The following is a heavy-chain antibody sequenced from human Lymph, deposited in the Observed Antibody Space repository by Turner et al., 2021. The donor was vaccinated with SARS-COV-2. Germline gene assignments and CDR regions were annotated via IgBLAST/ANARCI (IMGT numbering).Heavy chain of an antibody. Sequence: EVQLVETGGGLIQPGGSLRRSCAASGFTVSSNYMTWVRQAPGKGLEWVSLIYSGGSTYYADSVKGRFTISRDNSKNTLYLQMNSLRAEDTAIYYCARDLQLYGMDVWGQGTTVTVSS. CDR1: GFTVSSNY. CDR3: ARDLQLYGMDV. J-gene: IGHJ6*02. CDR2: IYSGGST. V-gene: IGHV3-53*02. D-gene: IGHD1-1*01.